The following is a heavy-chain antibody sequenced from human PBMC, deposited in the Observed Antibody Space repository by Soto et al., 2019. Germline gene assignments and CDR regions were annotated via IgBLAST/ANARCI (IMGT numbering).Heavy chain of an antibody. J-gene: IGHJ5*02. Sequence: ASVKVSCKASGYTFTSYAMHWVRQAPGQRLEWMGWINAGNGNTKYSQKFQGRVTITRDTSASTAYVELSSLRSEDTAVYYCARTTTMDNWFDPWGQGTLVTVSS. CDR2: INAGNGNT. CDR1: GYTFTSYA. CDR3: ARTTTMDNWFDP. V-gene: IGHV1-3*01. D-gene: IGHD3-10*01.